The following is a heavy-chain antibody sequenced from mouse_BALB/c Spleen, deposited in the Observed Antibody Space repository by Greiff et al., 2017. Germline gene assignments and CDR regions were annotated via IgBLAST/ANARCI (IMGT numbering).Heavy chain of an antibody. D-gene: IGHD1-1*01. CDR1: GYTFTSYW. CDR2: INPSNGRT. Sequence: VQLQQPGAELVKPGASVKLSCKASGYTFTSYWMHWVKQRPGQGLEWIGEINPSNGRTNYNEKFKSKATLTVDKSSSTAYMQLSSLTSEDSAVYYCARKYYYGSSPYYFDYWGQGTTLTVSS. V-gene: IGHV1S81*02. CDR3: ARKYYYGSSPYYFDY. J-gene: IGHJ2*01.